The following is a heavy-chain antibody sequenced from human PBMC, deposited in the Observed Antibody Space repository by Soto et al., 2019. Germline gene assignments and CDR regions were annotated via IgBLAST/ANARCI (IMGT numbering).Heavy chain of an antibody. CDR1: GGSISSGGYY. V-gene: IGHV4-31*03. CDR3: ARGTTVKRRYYGMDA. CDR2: IYYSGST. Sequence: SETLSLTCTVSGGSISSGGYYWSWIRQHPGKGLEWIGYIYYSGSTYYNPSLKSRVTISVDTSKNQFSLKLSSVTAADTAVNYCARGTTVKRRYYGMDAWGQGTTVTVSS. D-gene: IGHD4-4*01. J-gene: IGHJ6*02.